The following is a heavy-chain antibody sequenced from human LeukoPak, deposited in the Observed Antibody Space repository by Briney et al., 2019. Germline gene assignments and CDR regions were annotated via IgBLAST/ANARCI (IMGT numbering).Heavy chain of an antibody. Sequence: GGSLRLSCAASGFTFSRYAVGWVRQVPGKGLEWVSAISGSGGITYYADSVKGRFTISRDNAKNALYLQMNSLRAEDTAVYYCARVAWRQLWFCDYWGQGTLVTVSS. V-gene: IGHV3-23*01. CDR3: ARVAWRQLWFCDY. CDR2: ISGSGGIT. J-gene: IGHJ4*02. CDR1: GFTFSRYA. D-gene: IGHD5-18*01.